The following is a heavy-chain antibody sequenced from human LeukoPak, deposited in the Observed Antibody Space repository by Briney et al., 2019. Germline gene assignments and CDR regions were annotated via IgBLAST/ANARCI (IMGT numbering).Heavy chain of an antibody. CDR1: VGTFGSYA. J-gene: IGHJ6*03. Sequence: ASVKVSCKASVGTFGSYAISWVRQAPGQGLEWMGGIIPIFGTANYAQEFQGRVTITADKSTSTAYMELSSLRSEDTAVYYCARDTLVSRYYYYYMDVWGKGTTVTVSS. CDR3: ARDTLVSRYYYYYMDV. D-gene: IGHD5/OR15-5a*01. CDR2: IIPIFGTA. V-gene: IGHV1-69*06.